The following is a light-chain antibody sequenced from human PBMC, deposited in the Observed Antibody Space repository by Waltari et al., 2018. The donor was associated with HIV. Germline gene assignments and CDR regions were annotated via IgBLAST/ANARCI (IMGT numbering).Light chain of an antibody. CDR3: SSYTSSSTHV. J-gene: IGLJ1*01. CDR2: EVN. CDR1: SSDVGGYNY. V-gene: IGLV2-14*03. Sequence: QSALTQPASVSASPGQSITISCTGTSSDVGGYNYVSWYRQHPGEAPKVIIYEVNRRPSGVANRFTASKSGNTASRAISGLQPEDEADYFCSSYTSSSTHVFGLGTKVTVL.